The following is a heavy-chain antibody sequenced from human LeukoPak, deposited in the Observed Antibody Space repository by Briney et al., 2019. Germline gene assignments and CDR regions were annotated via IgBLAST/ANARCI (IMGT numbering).Heavy chain of an antibody. Sequence: PSETLPLTCAVYGGSFSGYYWSWIRQPPGKGLEWIGEINHSGSTNYNPSLKSRVTISVDTSKNQFSLKLSSVTAADTAVYYCARGDVGATPARPIDYWGQGTLVTVSS. CDR3: ARGDVGATPARPIDY. V-gene: IGHV4-34*01. CDR2: INHSGST. D-gene: IGHD1-26*01. J-gene: IGHJ4*02. CDR1: GGSFSGYY.